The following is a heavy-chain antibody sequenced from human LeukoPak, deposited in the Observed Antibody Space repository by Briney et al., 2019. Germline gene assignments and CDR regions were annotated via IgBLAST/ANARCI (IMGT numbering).Heavy chain of an antibody. CDR3: ARDRVPSGSYSYYYYGMDV. Sequence: GGSLRLSCAASGFTFSNYWMHWVRQAPGKGLVWVSRIDSDGGSTIYADSVKGRFTISRDNAKNSLYLQMNSLRAEDTAVYYCARDRVPSGSYSYYYYGMDVWGKGTTVTVSS. V-gene: IGHV3-74*01. CDR2: IDSDGGST. CDR1: GFTFSNYW. J-gene: IGHJ6*04. D-gene: IGHD3-10*01.